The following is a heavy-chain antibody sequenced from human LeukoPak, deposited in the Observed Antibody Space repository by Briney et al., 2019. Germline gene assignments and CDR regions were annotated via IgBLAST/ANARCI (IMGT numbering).Heavy chain of an antibody. CDR2: IYYSGST. CDR3: ARRVREQLVQEPFDY. J-gene: IGHJ4*02. V-gene: IGHV4-59*08. Sequence: SETLSLTCTVSGGSISSYYWSWIRQPPGKGLEWIGYIYYSGSTNYNPSLKSRVTISVDTSKNQFSLKLSSVTAADTAMYYCARRVREQLVQEPFDYWGQGTLVTVSS. D-gene: IGHD6-13*01. CDR1: GGSISSYY.